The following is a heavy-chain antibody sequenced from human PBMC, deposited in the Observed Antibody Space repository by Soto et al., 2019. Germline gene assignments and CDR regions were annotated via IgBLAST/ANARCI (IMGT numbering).Heavy chain of an antibody. CDR2: ISGSGGST. Sequence: GGSLRLSCAASGFTFSSYAMSWVRQAPGKGLEWVSAISGSGGSTYYADSVKGRFTISRDNSKNTLYLQMNSLRAEDTAVYYCANHWIGYCSGRSCYLRTWGQGTLVTVPS. J-gene: IGHJ5*02. D-gene: IGHD2-15*01. V-gene: IGHV3-23*01. CDR3: ANHWIGYCSGRSCYLRT. CDR1: GFTFSSYA.